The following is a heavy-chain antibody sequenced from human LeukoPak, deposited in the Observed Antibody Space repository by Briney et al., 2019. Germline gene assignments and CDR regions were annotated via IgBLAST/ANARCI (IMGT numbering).Heavy chain of an antibody. CDR1: GGSFSGYY. J-gene: IGHJ4*02. Sequence: PSETLSLTCAVYGGSFSGYYWSWIRQPPGKGLEWIGEINHSGSTNYNPSLKSRVTISVDTSKNQFSLKLSSVTAADTAVYYCARGPHCSGGSCHDYWGQGTLVTVSS. CDR3: ARGPHCSGGSCHDY. CDR2: INHSGST. V-gene: IGHV4-34*01. D-gene: IGHD2-15*01.